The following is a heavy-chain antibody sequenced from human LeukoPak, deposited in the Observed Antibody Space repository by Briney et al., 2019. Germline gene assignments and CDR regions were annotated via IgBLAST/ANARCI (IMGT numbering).Heavy chain of an antibody. CDR2: TSYDGSDE. J-gene: IGHJ6*04. CDR1: GFTFSDYG. Sequence: PGRSLGLSCVASGFTFSDYGMHWVRQAPGKGLEWVAATSYDGSDEYYVDSVKGRFTISRDNSKNTLYLEMKSLSSEDTAIYYCARTYTVFGAMDVWGEGTTVTVSA. D-gene: IGHD3-3*01. V-gene: IGHV3-30*03. CDR3: ARTYTVFGAMDV.